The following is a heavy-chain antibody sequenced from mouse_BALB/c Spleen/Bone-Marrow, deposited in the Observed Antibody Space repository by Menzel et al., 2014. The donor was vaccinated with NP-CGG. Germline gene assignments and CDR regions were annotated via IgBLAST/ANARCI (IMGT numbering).Heavy chain of an antibody. J-gene: IGHJ3*01. CDR3: ANYYYGSSLFAY. V-gene: IGHV14-3*02. CDR2: IDPANGNT. D-gene: IGHD1-1*01. CDR1: GFNIKDTY. Sequence: EVKLQESGAELVKPGASVKLSCTASGFNIKDTYMHWVKQRPEQGLEWIGRIDPANGNTKYDPKFQGKATITADTSSNTAYLQLSSLTSEDTAVYYCANYYYGSSLFAYWGQGTLVTFAA.